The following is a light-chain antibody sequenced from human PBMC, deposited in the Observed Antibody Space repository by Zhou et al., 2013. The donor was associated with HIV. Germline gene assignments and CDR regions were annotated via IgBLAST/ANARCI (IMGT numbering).Light chain of an antibody. V-gene: IGKV1-9*01. J-gene: IGKJ3*01. CDR1: QGLTSY. Sequence: DIQLTQSPSFLSASVGDRVTITCRASQGLTSYLAWYQQKPGKAPKLLIYAASTLQSGVPSRFSGSGSGTEFTLTISSLQPDDSATYYCQQLIDYPVTFGLGPKWISN. CDR3: QQLIDYPVT. CDR2: AAS.